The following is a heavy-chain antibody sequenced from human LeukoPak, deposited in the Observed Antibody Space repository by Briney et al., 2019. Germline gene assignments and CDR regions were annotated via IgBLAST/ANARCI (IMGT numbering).Heavy chain of an antibody. V-gene: IGHV1-8*02. Sequence: ASVKVSCKASGYTFTSYYMHWVRQAPGQGLEWMGWMNPNSGDTGYIQKLQGRVTMTRDTSISTAYLELSGLTSEDTAVYYCARDGDGSGSHRGYWGQGTLVTVS. CDR1: GYTFTSYY. D-gene: IGHD3-10*01. J-gene: IGHJ4*02. CDR2: MNPNSGDT. CDR3: ARDGDGSGSHRGY.